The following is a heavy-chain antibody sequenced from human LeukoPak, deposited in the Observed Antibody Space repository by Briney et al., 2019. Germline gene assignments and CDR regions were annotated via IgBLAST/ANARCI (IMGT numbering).Heavy chain of an antibody. J-gene: IGHJ3*02. V-gene: IGHV4-59*08. D-gene: IGHD3-22*01. CDR2: IYYSGSA. Sequence: MPSETLSLTCTVSGGSISSYYWSWIRQPPGKGLEWIGYIYYSGSANYNPSLKSRVTISVDTSKNQFSLKLSSVTAADTAVYYCARRKGDITGYYDAFDIWGQGTMVTVSS. CDR1: GGSISSYY. CDR3: ARRKGDITGYYDAFDI.